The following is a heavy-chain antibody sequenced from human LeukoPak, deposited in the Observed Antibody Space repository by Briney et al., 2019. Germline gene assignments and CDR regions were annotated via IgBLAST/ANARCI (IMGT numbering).Heavy chain of an antibody. CDR2: ISGSGSTI. D-gene: IGHD2-15*01. V-gene: IGHV3-48*03. CDR3: ARVAEVAAYFDY. J-gene: IGHJ4*02. Sequence: GGSLRLSCAASGFTFSSYEMNWVRQAPGKGLEWVSYISGSGSTIYYADSVKGRFTISRDNAKNSLYLQMNSLRAEDTAVYYCARVAEVAAYFDYWGQGTLVTVSS. CDR1: GFTFSSYE.